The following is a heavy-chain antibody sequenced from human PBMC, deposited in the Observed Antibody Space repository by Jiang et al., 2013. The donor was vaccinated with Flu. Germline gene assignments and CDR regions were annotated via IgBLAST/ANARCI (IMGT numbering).Heavy chain of an antibody. J-gene: IGHJ6*02. Sequence: VQLLESGGGLVQPGGSLRLSCAASGFTFSSYAMSWVRQAPGKGLEWVSAISGSGGSTYYADSVKGRFTISRDNSKNTLYLQMNSLRAEDTAVYYCANPMGVNGYYPSYYYYGMDVWGQGTTVTVSS. CDR3: ANPMGVNGYYPSYYYYGMDV. V-gene: IGHV3-23*01. CDR1: GFTFSSYA. CDR2: ISGSGGST. D-gene: IGHD3-9*01.